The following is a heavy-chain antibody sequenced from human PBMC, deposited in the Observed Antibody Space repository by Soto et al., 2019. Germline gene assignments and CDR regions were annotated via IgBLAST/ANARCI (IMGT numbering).Heavy chain of an antibody. CDR3: ATSVHYYDSSGYSLDY. Sequence: GGSLRLSCAASGFTFSRYSMHWVRQAPGKGLEWASYISSSSSSISYADSVKGRFTISRDNAKNSLYLQMNSLRDEDTAVYYCATSVHYYDSSGYSLDYWGQGTLVTVSS. D-gene: IGHD3-22*01. V-gene: IGHV3-48*02. CDR1: GFTFSRYS. J-gene: IGHJ4*02. CDR2: ISSSSSSI.